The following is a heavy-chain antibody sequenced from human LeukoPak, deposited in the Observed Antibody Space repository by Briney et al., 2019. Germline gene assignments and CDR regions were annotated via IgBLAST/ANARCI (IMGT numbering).Heavy chain of an antibody. Sequence: SVKVSCKASGGTFSSYAISWVRQAPGQGLEWMGGIITIFGTANYAQKFQGRVTITADESTSTAYMELSSLRSEDTAVYYCARNRYCSSTSCPSNYYYYGMDVWGQGTTVTVSS. D-gene: IGHD2-2*01. CDR2: IITIFGTA. CDR3: ARNRYCSSTSCPSNYYYYGMDV. CDR1: GGTFSSYA. J-gene: IGHJ6*02. V-gene: IGHV1-69*13.